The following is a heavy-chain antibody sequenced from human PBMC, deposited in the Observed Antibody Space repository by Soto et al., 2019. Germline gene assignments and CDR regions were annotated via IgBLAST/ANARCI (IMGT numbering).Heavy chain of an antibody. V-gene: IGHV4-31*03. CDR1: GGSIISGGYY. CDR2: IYYSGST. CDR3: AREMYYYGSGSYFDY. D-gene: IGHD3-10*01. Sequence: PSETLSLTCTVSGGSIISGGYYWSLIRQHPGKGLEWIGYIYYSGSTYYNPSLKSRVTISVDTSKNQFSLKLSSVTAADTAVYYCAREMYYYGSGSYFDYWGQGTLVTVSS. J-gene: IGHJ4*02.